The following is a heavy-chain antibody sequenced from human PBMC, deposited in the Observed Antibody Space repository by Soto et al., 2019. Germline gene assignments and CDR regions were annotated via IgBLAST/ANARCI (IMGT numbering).Heavy chain of an antibody. D-gene: IGHD6-19*01. CDR3: AKGGQWLAMIDY. CDR2: ISWDGGST. J-gene: IGHJ4*02. CDR1: GFTFDDYT. Sequence: GGSLRLSCAASGFTFDDYTMHWVRQAPGKGLEWVSLISWDGGSTYYADSVKGRFTISRDNSKNSLYLQMNSLRTEDTALYYCAKGGQWLAMIDYWGQGTLVTVSS. V-gene: IGHV3-43*01.